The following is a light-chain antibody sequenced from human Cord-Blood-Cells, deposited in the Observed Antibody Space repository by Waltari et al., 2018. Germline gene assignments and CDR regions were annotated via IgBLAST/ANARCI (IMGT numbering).Light chain of an antibody. J-gene: IGLJ3*02. CDR1: SPNIGSNY. V-gene: IGLV1-47*01. Sequence: QSVLTPPPSASGTPGQRVTISCSGSSPNIGSNYVYWYQQLPGTAPKLLIDRNNQRPSGVPDRFSGSKSGTSASLAISGLRSEDEADYYCAAWDDSLSGPVFGGGTKLTVL. CDR2: RNN. CDR3: AAWDDSLSGPV.